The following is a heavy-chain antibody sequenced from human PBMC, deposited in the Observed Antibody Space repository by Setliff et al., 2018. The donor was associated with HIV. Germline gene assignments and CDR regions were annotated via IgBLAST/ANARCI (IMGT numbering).Heavy chain of an antibody. CDR1: GGSISRYY. J-gene: IGHJ1*01. D-gene: IGHD6-6*01. V-gene: IGHV4-4*07. CDR3: ASFDLSTTSSAD. Sequence: PSETLSLTCTVSGGSISRYYWGWIRQPAGKGLEWIGRIYPSGNINYNPSLKSRLTMSIDTSKNQFSLRLYSVTAADTAVYYCASFDLSTTSSADWGQGALVTVSS. CDR2: IYPSGNI.